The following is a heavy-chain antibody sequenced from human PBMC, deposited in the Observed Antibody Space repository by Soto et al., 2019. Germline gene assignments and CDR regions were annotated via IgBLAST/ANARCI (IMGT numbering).Heavy chain of an antibody. CDR1: GGSISSYY. Sequence: SETLSLTCTVSGGSISSYYWSWIRQPPGKGLEWIGYIYYSGSTNYNPSLKSRVTISVDTSKNQFSLKLSSVTAADTAVYYCARRYGSFFDYWAQGTLVTVSS. D-gene: IGHD5-18*01. J-gene: IGHJ4*02. CDR2: IYYSGST. CDR3: ARRYGSFFDY. V-gene: IGHV4-59*08.